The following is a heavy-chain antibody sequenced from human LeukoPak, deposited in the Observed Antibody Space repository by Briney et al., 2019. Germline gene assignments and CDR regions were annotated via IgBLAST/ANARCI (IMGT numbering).Heavy chain of an antibody. CDR2: IRYDGSNK. CDR3: AKKGDHSENGGFYPRTWYFDL. J-gene: IGHJ2*01. V-gene: IGHV3-30*02. CDR1: GFTFSSYG. Sequence: GGSLRLSCAASGFTFSSYGMHWVRQAPGKGLEWVAFIRYDGSNKYYADSVKGRFTISRDNSKNTLFLQMSRLRAEDTAVYYCAKKGDHSENGGFYPRTWYFDLWGRGTLVTVSS. D-gene: IGHD3-22*01.